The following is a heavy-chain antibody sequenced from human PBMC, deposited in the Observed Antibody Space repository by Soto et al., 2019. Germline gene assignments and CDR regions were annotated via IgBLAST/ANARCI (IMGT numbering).Heavy chain of an antibody. J-gene: IGHJ6*02. D-gene: IGHD6-13*01. Sequence: GKGLEWMGIIYPGDSDTRYSPSFQGQVTISADKSISTAYLQWSSLKASDTAMYYCARPNSSSWPGGMDVWGQGTTVTV. CDR3: ARPNSSSWPGGMDV. V-gene: IGHV5-51*01. CDR2: IYPGDSDT.